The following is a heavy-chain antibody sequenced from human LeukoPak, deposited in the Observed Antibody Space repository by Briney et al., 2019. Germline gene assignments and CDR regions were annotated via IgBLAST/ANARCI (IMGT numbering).Heavy chain of an antibody. CDR1: GGSFSGYY. J-gene: IGHJ4*02. CDR2: INHSGST. Sequence: SETLSLTCAVYGGSFSGYYWSWIRQPPGKGLEWIGEINHSGSTNYNPSLKSRVTISVDTSKNQFSLKLSSVTAADTAVYYCARWVRRDAYNYDYFDYWGQGTLVTVSS. CDR3: ARWVRRDAYNYDYFDY. D-gene: IGHD5-24*01. V-gene: IGHV4-34*01.